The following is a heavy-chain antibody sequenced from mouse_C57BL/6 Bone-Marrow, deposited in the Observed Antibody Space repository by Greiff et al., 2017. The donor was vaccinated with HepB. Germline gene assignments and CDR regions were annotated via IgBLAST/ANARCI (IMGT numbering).Heavy chain of an antibody. D-gene: IGHD1-1*01. J-gene: IGHJ1*03. CDR2: INSDGGST. V-gene: IGHV5-2*01. CDR1: EYEFPSHD. Sequence: EVQLVESGGGLVQPGESLKLSCESNEYEFPSHDMSWVRKTPEKRLELVAAINSDGGSTYYPDTMERRFIISRDNTKKTLYLQMSSLRSEDTALYYCARHSSYYYGSSNWYFDVWGTGTTVTVSS. CDR3: ARHSSYYYGSSNWYFDV.